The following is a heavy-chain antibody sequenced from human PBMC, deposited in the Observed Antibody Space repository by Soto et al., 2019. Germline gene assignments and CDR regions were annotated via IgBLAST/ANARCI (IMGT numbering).Heavy chain of an antibody. V-gene: IGHV1-18*01. CDR2: ISAYNGNT. CDR1: GYTFTSYG. CDR3: ARDPTDLWFGESIFYYYYGMDV. J-gene: IGHJ6*02. D-gene: IGHD3-10*01. Sequence: QVQLVQSGAEVKKPGASVKVSCKASGYTFTSYGISWVRQAPGQGLEWMGWISAYNGNTNYAQKLQGRVTMTTDTSTSTAYMALRSLRSDDTAVYYCARDPTDLWFGESIFYYYYGMDVWGQGTTVTVSS.